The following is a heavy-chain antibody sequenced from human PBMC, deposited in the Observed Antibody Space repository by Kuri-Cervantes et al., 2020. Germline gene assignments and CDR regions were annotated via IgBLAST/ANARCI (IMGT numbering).Heavy chain of an antibody. Sequence: ASVKVSCKASGYTFTGYYMHWVRQAPGQGLEWMGWINPNSGGTNYAQKFQGRVTMTRDTSISTAYMELSRLRSDDTAVYYCARGRGGAGGGSPYGMDVWGQGTTVTVSS. CDR3: ARGRGGAGGGSPYGMDV. CDR1: GYTFTGYY. CDR2: INPNSGGT. D-gene: IGHD2-15*01. V-gene: IGHV1-2*02. J-gene: IGHJ6*02.